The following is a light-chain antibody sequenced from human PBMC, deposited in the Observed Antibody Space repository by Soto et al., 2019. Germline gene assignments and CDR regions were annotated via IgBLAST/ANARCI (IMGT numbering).Light chain of an antibody. CDR3: QQRYDWPPLT. CDR2: ETS. V-gene: IGKV3-11*01. J-gene: IGKJ4*01. Sequence: ETVLTQSPATLSLSPGERATLSCRASKSVSIFLAWYQQKPGRAPRLLIYETSNRATGIPARFSGSGSGTDFNLTISSLEPEDFAVYYCQQRYDWPPLTFGGGTKVEVK. CDR1: KSVSIF.